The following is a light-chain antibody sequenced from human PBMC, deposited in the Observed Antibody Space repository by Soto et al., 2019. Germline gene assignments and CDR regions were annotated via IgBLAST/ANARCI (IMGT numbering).Light chain of an antibody. J-gene: IGKJ4*01. Sequence: DIVMTQSPDSLVVSLGERATINCKSSQSVLYSSNNKNYLAWYQQKPGQPPKLLIYWASTRESGVPDRFSGSGSGTDFTLTISSLQAEDVAVYYCQQYYSTPFFGGGTKVDIK. CDR1: QSVLYSSNNKNY. CDR3: QQYYSTPF. V-gene: IGKV4-1*01. CDR2: WAS.